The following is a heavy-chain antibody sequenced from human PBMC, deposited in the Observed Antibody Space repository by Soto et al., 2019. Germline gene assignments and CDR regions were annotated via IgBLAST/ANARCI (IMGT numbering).Heavy chain of an antibody. CDR2: ISGSSSTI. V-gene: IGHV3-48*01. J-gene: IGHJ1*01. CDR1: GFTFSSYA. CDR3: ARDLGSSWYPEYFQH. D-gene: IGHD6-13*01. Sequence: GGSLRLSCAASGFTFSSYAMSWVRQAPGKGLEWVSAISGSSSTIYYADSVKGRFTISRDNAKNSLYLQMNSLRAEDTAVYYCARDLGSSWYPEYFQHWGQGTLVTVSS.